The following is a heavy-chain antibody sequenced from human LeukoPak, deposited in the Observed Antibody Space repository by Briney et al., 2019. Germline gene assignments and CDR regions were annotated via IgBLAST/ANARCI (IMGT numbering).Heavy chain of an antibody. J-gene: IGHJ5*02. V-gene: IGHV1-18*01. D-gene: IGHD3-9*01. Sequence: GASVKVSCKASGYTLTSYGISWVRQAPGQGLEWMGWISAYNGNTNYAQKLQGRVTMTTDTSTSTAYMELRSLRSDDTAVYYCARKADDILTGNWFDPWGQGTLVTVSS. CDR2: ISAYNGNT. CDR1: GYTLTSYG. CDR3: ARKADDILTGNWFDP.